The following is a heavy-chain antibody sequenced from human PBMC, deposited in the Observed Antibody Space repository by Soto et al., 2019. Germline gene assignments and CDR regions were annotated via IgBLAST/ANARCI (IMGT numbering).Heavy chain of an antibody. V-gene: IGHV3-11*01. CDR3: ARERYSSGWYEYNWFDP. J-gene: IGHJ5*02. CDR1: GFTFSDYY. Sequence: QVHLVESGGGLVKPGGSLRLSCAASGFTFSDYYMSWIRQAPGKGLVWVSYISSSGSTIYYADSVKGRFTISRDNAKNSLYRQMNSLRAEDTSVYYCARERYSSGWYEYNWFDPLGQGTLVTVSS. CDR2: ISSSGSTI. D-gene: IGHD6-19*01.